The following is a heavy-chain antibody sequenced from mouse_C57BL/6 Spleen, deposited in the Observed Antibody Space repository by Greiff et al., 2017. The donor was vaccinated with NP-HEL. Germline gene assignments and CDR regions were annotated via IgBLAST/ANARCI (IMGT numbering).Heavy chain of an antibody. CDR2: IDPSDSYT. V-gene: IGHV1-69*01. J-gene: IGHJ4*01. Sequence: QVQLQQPGAELVMPGASVKLSCKASGYTFTSYWMHWVKQRPGQGLEWIGEIDPSDSYTNYNQKFEGKSTLTVDKSSSTAYMQLSSLTSEDSAVYYCARHYYGSSYSMDYWGQGTSVTVSS. CDR1: GYTFTSYW. CDR3: ARHYYGSSYSMDY. D-gene: IGHD1-1*01.